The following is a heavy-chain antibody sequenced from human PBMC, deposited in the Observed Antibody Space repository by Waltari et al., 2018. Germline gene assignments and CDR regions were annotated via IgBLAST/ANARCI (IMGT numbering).Heavy chain of an antibody. CDR3: ARVSTNNGPGDLDY. J-gene: IGHJ4*02. CDR1: GYTFKSYA. V-gene: IGHV1-18*01. D-gene: IGHD2-8*01. Sequence: VQLVQSETEVKKPGASVMVSCKTSGYTFKSYAFSWVRQAPGQGLEWMGWVSAYNGDTFYAHNVQDRLTMTTETSTTTTYRELRNLRSDDTAIYYCARVSTNNGPGDLDYWGQGTLVTVSA. CDR2: VSAYNGDT.